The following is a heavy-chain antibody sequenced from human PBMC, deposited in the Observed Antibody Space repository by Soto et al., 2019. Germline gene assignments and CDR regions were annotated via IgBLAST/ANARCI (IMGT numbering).Heavy chain of an antibody. CDR2: VNPSGGRA. CDR1: GYPFTNFY. D-gene: IGHD2-8*01. V-gene: IGHV1-46*01. CDR3: AREMCNNGVCHHFDI. Sequence: QVQLVQSGAEVKKPGASVKVSCRASGYPFTNFYMHWVRQAPGQGLEWVGVVNPSGGRATYAERFQGRVSMTRDTSTTTVYMKVWSLRPEATAVYYCAREMCNNGVCHHFDIWGQGTLVSVSS. J-gene: IGHJ4*02.